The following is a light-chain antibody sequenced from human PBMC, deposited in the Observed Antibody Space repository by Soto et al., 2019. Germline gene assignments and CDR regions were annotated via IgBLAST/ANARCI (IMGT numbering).Light chain of an antibody. Sequence: QSALTQPRSVSGSPGQSVTISCTGTSSDVGGYNYVSWYQQHPGKAPKLMIYDVSKRPSGVPDRFSGSKSGNTAALTISGLPAEDEADSYCCSSAGSYVFGTGTKLTVL. CDR3: CSSAGSYV. CDR2: DVS. V-gene: IGLV2-11*01. CDR1: SSDVGGYNY. J-gene: IGLJ1*01.